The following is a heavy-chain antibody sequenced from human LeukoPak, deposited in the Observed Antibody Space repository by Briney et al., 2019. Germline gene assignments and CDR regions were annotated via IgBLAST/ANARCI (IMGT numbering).Heavy chain of an antibody. Sequence: GGSLRLSCAASGFTFSSYSMNWVRQAPGKGLEWVSSISSSSSYIYYADSVKGRFTIPRDNAKNSLYLQMNSLRAEDTAVYYCARVEYSSSSGYYFDYWGQETLVTVSS. CDR3: ARVEYSSSSGYYFDY. D-gene: IGHD6-6*01. CDR2: ISSSSSYI. CDR1: GFTFSSYS. V-gene: IGHV3-21*01. J-gene: IGHJ4*02.